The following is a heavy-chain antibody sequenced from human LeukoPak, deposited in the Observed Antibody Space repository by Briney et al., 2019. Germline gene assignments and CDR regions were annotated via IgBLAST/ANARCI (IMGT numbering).Heavy chain of an antibody. CDR1: GGTFSSYA. D-gene: IGHD2-2*02. CDR3: ARVEYQLLYPIGYYYYMDV. J-gene: IGHJ6*03. V-gene: IGHV1-69*05. CDR2: IIPTFGTA. Sequence: SVKVSCKASGGTFSSYAISWVRQAPGQGLEWMGGIIPTFGTANYAQKFQGRVTITTDESTSTAYMELSSLRSEDTAVYYCARVEYQLLYPIGYYYYMDVWGKGTTVTVSS.